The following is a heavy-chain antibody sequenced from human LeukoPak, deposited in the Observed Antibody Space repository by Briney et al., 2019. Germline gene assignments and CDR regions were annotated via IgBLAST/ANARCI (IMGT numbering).Heavy chain of an antibody. CDR2: IYPGDSDT. CDR1: GYTFTNYW. CDR3: ARGPQIAVAGTVDY. Sequence: GESLKISCQGSGYTFTNYWISWVRQMPGKGLEWMGIIYPGDSDTRYSPSFQGQVTISADKSISTAYLQWSSLKASDTAMYYCARGPQIAVAGTVDYWGQGTLVTVSS. J-gene: IGHJ4*02. D-gene: IGHD6-19*01. V-gene: IGHV5-51*01.